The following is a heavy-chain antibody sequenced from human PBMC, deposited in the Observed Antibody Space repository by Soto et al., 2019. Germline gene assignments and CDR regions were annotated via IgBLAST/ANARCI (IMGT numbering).Heavy chain of an antibody. D-gene: IGHD6-19*01. J-gene: IGHJ4*02. Sequence: QVQLVESGGGVVQPGRSLRLSCAASGFTFSGYGMHWVRQAPCQGLEWVAVILYDPNKTYYADSVKGRFTISRDNSKNTLYLQMNRLTVEDTAVYYCATDGPGSGRYFGEYWGQGTLVTVSS. V-gene: IGHV3-33*01. CDR2: ILYDPNKT. CDR3: ATDGPGSGRYFGEY. CDR1: GFTFSGYG.